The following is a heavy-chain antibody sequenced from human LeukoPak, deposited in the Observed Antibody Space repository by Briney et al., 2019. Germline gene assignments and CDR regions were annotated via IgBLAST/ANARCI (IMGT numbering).Heavy chain of an antibody. CDR3: AKSIGSGSYYGGDY. D-gene: IGHD3-22*01. CDR1: GFTVSSYA. Sequence: PGGSLRLSCAASGFTVSSYAMSWVRQAPGKGLEWVSVISGSGGTTYYADSVKGRFTTSRDNSKNTLYLQMNSLRAEDTAVYYCAKSIGSGSYYGGDYWGQGTLVTVSS. CDR2: ISGSGGTT. J-gene: IGHJ4*02. V-gene: IGHV3-23*01.